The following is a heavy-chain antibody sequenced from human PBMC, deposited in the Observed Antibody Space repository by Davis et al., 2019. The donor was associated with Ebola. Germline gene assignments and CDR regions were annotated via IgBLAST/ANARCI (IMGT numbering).Heavy chain of an antibody. Sequence: SETLSLTCTVSGASVRTYYWSWMRQSPRKGLEWIGYIFSNGAADYNPSLRSRVTISIDTSNNQFSLKLSSVTAADTAIYYCARHGSGGSCFPNWGQGTLVTVSS. V-gene: IGHV4-59*02. CDR3: ARHGSGGSCFPN. CDR2: IFSNGAA. J-gene: IGHJ4*02. D-gene: IGHD2-15*01. CDR1: GASVRTYY.